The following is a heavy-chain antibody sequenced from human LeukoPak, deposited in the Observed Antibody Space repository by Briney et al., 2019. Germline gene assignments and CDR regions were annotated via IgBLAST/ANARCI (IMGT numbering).Heavy chain of an antibody. CDR3: AREAAIAAEAYFQH. V-gene: IGHV3-21*04. CDR2: ISSSSSYI. J-gene: IGHJ1*01. CDR1: GFTFSSYS. Sequence: GGSLRLSCAASGFTFSSYSMNWVRQAPGKGLEWVSSISSSSSYIYYADSVKGRFTISRDNSKNTLYLQMNSLRAEDTAVYYCAREAAIAAEAYFQHWGQGTLVTVSS. D-gene: IGHD6-6*01.